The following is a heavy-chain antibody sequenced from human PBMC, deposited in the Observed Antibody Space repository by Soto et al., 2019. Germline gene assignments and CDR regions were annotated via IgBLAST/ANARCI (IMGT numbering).Heavy chain of an antibody. CDR2: ISAGGTTT. CDR1: GFTFSTYA. V-gene: IGHV3-23*01. D-gene: IGHD6-13*01. Sequence: GGSLRLSCAASGFTFSTYAMNWVRQAPGRGLEWVSIISAGGTTTYYADSVKGRFTISRDNSKNTLYLQMNSLRAEDTAIYYCAKKYVAPAGNNWFDPWGQGTLVTVSS. CDR3: AKKYVAPAGNNWFDP. J-gene: IGHJ5*02.